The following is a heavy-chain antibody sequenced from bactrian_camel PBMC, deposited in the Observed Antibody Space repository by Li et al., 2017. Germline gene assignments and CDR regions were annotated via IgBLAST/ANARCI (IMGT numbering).Heavy chain of an antibody. D-gene: IGHD2*01. CDR2: LDVDGRP. J-gene: IGHJ4*01. CDR3: AADFVWTTPGNLCPRADEYNY. CDR1: GYTYKNNC. Sequence: QVQLVESGGGSVQAGGSLRLSCAASGYTYKNNCMGWFRQAPGSEREGVAALDVDGRPTYGDSVKGRFTVSKDNDKNTLDLQMSNLKPEDTATYYCAADFVWTTPGNLCPRADEYNYWGQGTQVTVS. V-gene: IGHV3S53*01.